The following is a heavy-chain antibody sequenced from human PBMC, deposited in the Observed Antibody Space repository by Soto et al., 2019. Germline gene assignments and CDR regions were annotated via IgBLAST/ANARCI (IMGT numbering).Heavy chain of an antibody. Sequence: RGESLKISCKGSGYRFTTSWIAWVRQMPGKGLEWMGIIHPADSDTTYSPSFQGQVTISADMSISTAYLRWRSLKASDTAISYCARGISGRSAPDYFDPWGQGTLVTVSS. CDR1: GYRFTTSW. V-gene: IGHV5-51*01. CDR3: ARGISGRSAPDYFDP. CDR2: IHPADSDT. J-gene: IGHJ5*02. D-gene: IGHD1-20*01.